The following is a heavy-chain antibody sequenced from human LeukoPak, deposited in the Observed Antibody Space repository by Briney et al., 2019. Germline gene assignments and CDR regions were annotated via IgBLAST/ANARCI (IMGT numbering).Heavy chain of an antibody. J-gene: IGHJ3*02. Sequence: PGGSLRLSCAASGFTFVNYGFHWVRQAPGKALEWVAFISYNGNKKYGDSVKGRFTISRDNSKNTLYLQMNGLRPEDTAVYYCARDPLDISRWANAFDIRGQGTMVTVSS. CDR2: ISYNGNKK. V-gene: IGHV3-30*03. CDR3: ARDPLDISRWANAFDI. D-gene: IGHD2-2*03. CDR1: GFTFVNYG.